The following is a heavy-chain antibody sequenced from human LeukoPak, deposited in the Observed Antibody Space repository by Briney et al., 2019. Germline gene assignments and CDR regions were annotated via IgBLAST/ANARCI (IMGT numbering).Heavy chain of an antibody. Sequence: SETLSLTCAVCGGPFSGYYWTGIRQPPGGGREWFGDINHRRSTKYSPPLKRRVTISGDTSKNHFSLRLSSVTAADTAVYYCASRVGRWFGERAYYYNYMDVWGKGTTVTISS. J-gene: IGHJ6*03. V-gene: IGHV4-34*01. CDR2: INHRRST. D-gene: IGHD3-10*01. CDR3: ASRVGRWFGERAYYYNYMDV. CDR1: GGPFSGYY.